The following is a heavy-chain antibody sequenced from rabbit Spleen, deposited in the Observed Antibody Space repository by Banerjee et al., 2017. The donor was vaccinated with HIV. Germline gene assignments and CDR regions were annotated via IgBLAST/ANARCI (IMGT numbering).Heavy chain of an antibody. V-gene: IGHV1S45*01. CDR3: ARNYVNAFDP. CDR2: INAVTGKA. J-gene: IGHJ2*01. D-gene: IGHD1-1*01. CDR1: GFSFSNKAV. Sequence: QEQLVESGGGLVKPEGSMKLSCTASGFSFSNKAVMCWVRQAPGKGLEWIACINAVTGKADYANWPKGRFTISKTSSTTVTLQMTSLTAADTATYFCARNYVNAFDPWGQGTLVTVS.